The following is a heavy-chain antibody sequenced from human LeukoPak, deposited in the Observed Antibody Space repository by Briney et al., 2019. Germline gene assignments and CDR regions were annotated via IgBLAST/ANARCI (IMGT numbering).Heavy chain of an antibody. Sequence: GGSLGLSCAASGFTFSSYEMNWVRQAPGKGLEWVSYISSSGSTIYYADSVKGRFTISRDNAKNSLYLQMNSLRAEDTAVYYCVQESSSLLRSYFDHWGQGTLVTVSS. V-gene: IGHV3-48*03. D-gene: IGHD2-15*01. CDR2: ISSSGSTI. J-gene: IGHJ4*02. CDR3: VQESSSLLRSYFDH. CDR1: GFTFSSYE.